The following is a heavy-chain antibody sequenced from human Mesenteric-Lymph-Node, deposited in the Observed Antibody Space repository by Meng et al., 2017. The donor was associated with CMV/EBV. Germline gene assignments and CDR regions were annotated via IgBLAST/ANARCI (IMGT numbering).Heavy chain of an antibody. CDR1: YAFNSHY. D-gene: IGHD6-6*01. CDR3: ARATYSNSSRVFPFYFDY. V-gene: IGHV1-46*02. CDR2: LNPSGGNT. J-gene: IGHJ4*02. Sequence: YAFNSHYMHWVRQAPGQGLEWMGILNPSGGNTNFAQKFQGRVTMTRDTSTSTVYMELSSLRSEDTAVYYCARATYSNSSRVFPFYFDYWGQGTLVTVSS.